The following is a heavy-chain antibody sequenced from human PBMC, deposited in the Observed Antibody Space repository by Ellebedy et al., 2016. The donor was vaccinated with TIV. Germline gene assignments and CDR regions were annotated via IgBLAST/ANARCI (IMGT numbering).Heavy chain of an antibody. Sequence: ESLKISCAASGFNFRSYWMTWVHQAPGKGLEWVAKIRQEGDEIYYVESVKGRFTISRDNAKNSLFLQMNSLRVEDTAVYYCARRASYGDYAVQVNPWFDPWGQGTLVTVSS. CDR2: IRQEGDEI. CDR3: ARRASYGDYAVQVNPWFDP. J-gene: IGHJ5*02. V-gene: IGHV3-7*01. CDR1: GFNFRSYW. D-gene: IGHD4-17*01.